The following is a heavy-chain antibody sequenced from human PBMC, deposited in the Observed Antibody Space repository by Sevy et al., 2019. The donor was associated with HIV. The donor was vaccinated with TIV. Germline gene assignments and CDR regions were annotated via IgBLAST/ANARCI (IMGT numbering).Heavy chain of an antibody. CDR2: ISYSGST. D-gene: IGHD1-20*01. V-gene: IGHV4-59*01. J-gene: IGHJ4*01. Sequence: SETLSLTCTVSGGSISGYYWSWIRQPPGKGLEWIGYISYSGSTNYNPCLKSRVTISVDTSKNEFSLKLSSVTAADTAVYYCARSRVITGTSDYWGQGTLVTVSS. CDR3: ARSRVITGTSDY. CDR1: GGSISGYY.